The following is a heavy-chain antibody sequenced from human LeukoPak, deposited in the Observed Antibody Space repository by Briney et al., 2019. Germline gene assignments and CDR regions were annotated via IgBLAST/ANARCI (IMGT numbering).Heavy chain of an antibody. J-gene: IGHJ3*02. CDR1: GFTFSSYS. D-gene: IGHD4-17*01. CDR3: ARDTKPGYGDYGAFGI. Sequence: PGGSLRLSCAASGFTFSSYSMNWVRQAPGKGLEWVSSIGSRTSYIYFADSVKGRFSISRDDSKNSVYLQMNSLRAEDTAVYYCARDTKPGYGDYGAFGIWGQGTMVTVSS. V-gene: IGHV3-21*01. CDR2: IGSRTSYI.